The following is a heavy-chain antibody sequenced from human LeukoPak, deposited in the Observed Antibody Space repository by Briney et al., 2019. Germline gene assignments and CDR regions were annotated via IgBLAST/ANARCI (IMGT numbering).Heavy chain of an antibody. CDR3: ASLRGDYVAFDY. CDR2: IYHSGST. Sequence: PSQTLSLTCAVSGGSIRSGGYYWSWIRQPPGKGLEWIGYIYHSGSTYYNPSLKSRVTISVDRSKNQFSLKLSSVTAADTAVYYCASLRGDYVAFDYWGQGTLVTASS. D-gene: IGHD4-17*01. V-gene: IGHV4-30-2*01. J-gene: IGHJ4*02. CDR1: GGSIRSGGYY.